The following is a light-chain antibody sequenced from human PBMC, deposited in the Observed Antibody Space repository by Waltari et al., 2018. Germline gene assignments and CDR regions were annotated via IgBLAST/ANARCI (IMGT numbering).Light chain of an antibody. V-gene: IGLV2-18*02. J-gene: IGLJ3*02. CDR3: SSYTTSNTFV. Sequence: QSALTQPPSVSGSPGQSVTISCTGTSSDVGYYNRVSWYQQPPGPAPKVVIYEVTYRPSGVPDRFSASRSGNTASLTISGLQAEDEADYYCSSYTTSNTFVFGGGTKLTVL. CDR1: SSDVGYYNR. CDR2: EVT.